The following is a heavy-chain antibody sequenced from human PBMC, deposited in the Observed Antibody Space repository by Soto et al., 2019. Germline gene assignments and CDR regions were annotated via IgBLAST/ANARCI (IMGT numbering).Heavy chain of an antibody. J-gene: IGHJ4*02. CDR1: GFTFSSYA. CDR2: ISYDGSNK. Sequence: LRLSCAASGFTFSSYAMHWVRQAPGKGLEWVAVISYDGSNKYYADSVKGRFTISRDSSKNTLYLQMNSLRAEDTAVYYCARDKITGLFDYWGQGTLVTVSS. CDR3: ARDKITGLFDY. D-gene: IGHD2-8*02. V-gene: IGHV3-30-3*01.